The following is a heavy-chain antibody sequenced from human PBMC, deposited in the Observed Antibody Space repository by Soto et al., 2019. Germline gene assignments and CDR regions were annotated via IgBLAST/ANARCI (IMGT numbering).Heavy chain of an antibody. CDR3: ARIKQLAPDY. V-gene: IGHV4-31*03. CDR2: IYYSGST. J-gene: IGHJ4*02. CDR1: GGSISSGGYY. Sequence: SETLSLTCTVSGGSISSGGYYWSCIRQHPGKGPEWIGYIYYSGSTYYNPSLKSRVTISVDTSKNQFSLKLSSVTAADTAVYYCARIKQLAPDYWGQGTLVTVSS. D-gene: IGHD6-6*01.